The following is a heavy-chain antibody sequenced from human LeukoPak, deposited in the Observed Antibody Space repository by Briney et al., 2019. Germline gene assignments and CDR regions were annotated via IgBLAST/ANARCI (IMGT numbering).Heavy chain of an antibody. CDR3: ARDQGYYYALFGDPALSYFDY. CDR2: ISSSSSSTI. J-gene: IGHJ4*02. CDR1: GFTFSSYS. V-gene: IGHV3-48*02. D-gene: IGHD3-10*01. Sequence: GGSLRLSCAASGFTFSSYSMNWVRQAPGKGLEWVSYISSSSSSTIYYADSVKGRFTISRDNAKNSLYLQMNSLRDEDTAVYYCARDQGYYYALFGDPALSYFDYWGQGTLVTVSS.